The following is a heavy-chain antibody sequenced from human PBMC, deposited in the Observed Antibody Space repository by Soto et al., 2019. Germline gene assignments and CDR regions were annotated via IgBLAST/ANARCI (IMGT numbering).Heavy chain of an antibody. CDR1: GFTFSNYA. CDR2: ISGSGGST. CDR3: AKRRSSGWRDAFDI. Sequence: EVQLLESGGGLVQPGGSVRLSCAASGFTFSNYAMIWVRQAPGRGLAWVSGISGSGGSTYYADSVKGRFTISRDNSRNTLYLQMNTLRTEDMAVYYCAKRRSSGWRDAFDIWGQGAMVTVSS. J-gene: IGHJ3*02. D-gene: IGHD6-19*01. V-gene: IGHV3-23*01.